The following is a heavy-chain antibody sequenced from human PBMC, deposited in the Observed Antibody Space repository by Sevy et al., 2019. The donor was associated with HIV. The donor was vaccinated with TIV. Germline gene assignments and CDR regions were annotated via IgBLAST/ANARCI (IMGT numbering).Heavy chain of an antibody. V-gene: IGHV3-7*01. D-gene: IGHD3-3*02. CDR3: VRSIATEAIF. CDR1: GFRLNDYW. J-gene: IGHJ1*01. CDR2: INQNGSVS. Sequence: GGSLRLSCQVSGFRLNDYWMSWVRQAPGMGPEWVANINQNGSVSYYVDSVKGRFTISRDDARNLLYLQMTNLRVEYTALYYCVRSIATEAIFWGQGTLVTVSS.